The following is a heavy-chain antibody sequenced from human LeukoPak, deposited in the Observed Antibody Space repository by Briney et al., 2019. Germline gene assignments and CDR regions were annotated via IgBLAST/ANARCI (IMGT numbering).Heavy chain of an antibody. Sequence: GGSLRLSCAASGFTFSSYSMNWVRQAPGKGLEWVSSISSSSSYTYYEDSVKGRFTISRDNAKNSLYLQMNSLRVEDTAVYYCARSQFGELLNGFDYWGQGTLVTVSS. V-gene: IGHV3-21*01. CDR1: GFTFSSYS. D-gene: IGHD3-10*01. CDR2: ISSSSSYT. J-gene: IGHJ4*02. CDR3: ARSQFGELLNGFDY.